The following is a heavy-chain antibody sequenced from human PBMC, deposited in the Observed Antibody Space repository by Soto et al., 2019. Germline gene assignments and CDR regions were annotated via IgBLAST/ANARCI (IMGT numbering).Heavy chain of an antibody. CDR1: GGSVSSYY. Sequence: QVQLQESGPGLVKPSETLSLTCTVSGGSVSSYYWSWIRQPAGKGLEWIGSIYTGGSTNYNPSLKSRVTMSVDTSKNQFSLRLTSVTAADTAVYYCARASVGPPGGGSWTMPFDSWGQGTLVTVSS. V-gene: IGHV4-4*07. J-gene: IGHJ4*02. CDR2: IYTGGST. CDR3: ARASVGPPGGGSWTMPFDS. D-gene: IGHD2-15*01.